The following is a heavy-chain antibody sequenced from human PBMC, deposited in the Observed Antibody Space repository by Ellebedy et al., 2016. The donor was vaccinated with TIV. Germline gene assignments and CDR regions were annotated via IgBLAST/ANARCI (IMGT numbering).Heavy chain of an antibody. D-gene: IGHD4-23*01. J-gene: IGHJ4*02. CDR1: GFTFSSYA. CDR2: ISGSGGST. Sequence: GESLKISCAASGFTFSSYAMSWVRQAPGKGLEWVSAISGSGGSTYYADSVKGRFTISRDNSKNTLYLQMNSLRAEDTAVYYCAKVFRGHGGNSFDYWGQGTLVTVSS. CDR3: AKVFRGHGGNSFDY. V-gene: IGHV3-23*01.